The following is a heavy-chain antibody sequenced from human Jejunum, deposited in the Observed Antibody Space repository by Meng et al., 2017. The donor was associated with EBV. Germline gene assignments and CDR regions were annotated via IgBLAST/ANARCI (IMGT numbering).Heavy chain of an antibody. V-gene: IGHV5-51*01. Sequence: EVQLVQSGAEVKKLGVPLKITRKGSGYSFTSYWIGWVRQMPGKGLEWMGIIHPSDSDAIYSPSFQGQVTISADKSINTAYLQWSSLKASDTAMYYCARPHYYDTSGPFDHWGQGPLVTVAS. D-gene: IGHD3-22*01. J-gene: IGHJ4*02. CDR2: IHPSDSDA. CDR1: GYSFTSYW. CDR3: ARPHYYDTSGPFDH.